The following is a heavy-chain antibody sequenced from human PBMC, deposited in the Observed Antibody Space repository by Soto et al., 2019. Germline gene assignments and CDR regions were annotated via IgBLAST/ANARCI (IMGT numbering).Heavy chain of an antibody. J-gene: IGHJ4*02. Sequence: GGSLRLSCAASGFTFSTYGMHWVRQAAGKGLEWLAIIWYDGTNKFYADSVKGRFTVSRDNYKNTLYLQMNGLRAEDTAVYYCATDGPRIAVAGTYPDHWGQGTLVTVSS. V-gene: IGHV3-33*01. CDR3: ATDGPRIAVAGTYPDH. D-gene: IGHD6-19*01. CDR2: IWYDGTNK. CDR1: GFTFSTYG.